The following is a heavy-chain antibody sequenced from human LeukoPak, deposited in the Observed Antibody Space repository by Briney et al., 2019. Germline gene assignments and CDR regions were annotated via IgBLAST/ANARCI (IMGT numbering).Heavy chain of an antibody. CDR2: INPSGGST. CDR3: ARDKVQTYYYDSSGYYYTLLAFDY. CDR1: GYTFTSYY. J-gene: IGHJ4*02. V-gene: IGHV1-46*03. D-gene: IGHD3-22*01. Sequence: AAVKVSCKASGYTFTSYYMYWVRQAPGQGLEWMGIINPSGGSTSYAQKFQGRVTMTRDTSTSTVYMELSSLRSEDTAVYYCARDKVQTYYYDSSGYYYTLLAFDYWGQGTLVTVSS.